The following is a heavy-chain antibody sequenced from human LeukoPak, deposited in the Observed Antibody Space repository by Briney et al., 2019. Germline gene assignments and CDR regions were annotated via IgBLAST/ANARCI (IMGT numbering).Heavy chain of an antibody. Sequence: PGGSLRLSCAASGFTFSSYAMSWVRQAPGKGPEWVSAISGSGGSTYYADSVKGRFTISRDNSKNTLYLQMNSLRAEDTAVYYCAKAEYDFWSGYYPMGEYYFDYWGQGTLVTVSS. CDR3: AKAEYDFWSGYYPMGEYYFDY. CDR1: GFTFSSYA. V-gene: IGHV3-23*01. CDR2: ISGSGGST. J-gene: IGHJ4*02. D-gene: IGHD3-3*01.